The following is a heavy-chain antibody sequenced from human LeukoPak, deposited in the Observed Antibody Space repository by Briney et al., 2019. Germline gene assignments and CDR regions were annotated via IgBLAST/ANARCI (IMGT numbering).Heavy chain of an antibody. D-gene: IGHD1-26*01. V-gene: IGHV3-30*02. CDR2: IRYDGSNK. CDR3: ARYPSFDY. Sequence: GGSLRLSCAASGFSFNNYGMHWVRRAPGKGLEWVAFIRYDGSNKYYSDSVKGRFTISGDNSKNTLYLQMKSLRTEDTAVYSCARYPSFDYWGQGTLVTVSS. CDR1: GFSFNNYG. J-gene: IGHJ4*02.